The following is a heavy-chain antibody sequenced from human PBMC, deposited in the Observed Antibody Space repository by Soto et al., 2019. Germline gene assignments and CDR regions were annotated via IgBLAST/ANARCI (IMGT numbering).Heavy chain of an antibody. J-gene: IGHJ5*02. D-gene: IGHD2-15*01. CDR2: IYYSGST. CDR1: GGSISIGDYY. Sequence: PSETLSLTCTVSGGSISIGDYYWSWIRQPPGKGLEWIGYIYYSGSTYYNPSLKSRVTISVDTSKNQFSLKLSSVTAADTAVYYCARARGVVVVAATSGGWFDPWGQGTLVTVSS. CDR3: ARARGVVVVAATSGGWFDP. V-gene: IGHV4-30-4*01.